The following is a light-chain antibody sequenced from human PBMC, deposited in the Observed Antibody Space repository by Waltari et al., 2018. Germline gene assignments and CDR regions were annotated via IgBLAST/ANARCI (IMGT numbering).Light chain of an antibody. J-gene: IGLJ2*01. CDR3: QVWDTSTDHYVV. CDR1: NIGSKS. Sequence: SYVLTQPPSVSVAPGSTATITCGGDNIGSKSVHWYQQKPGQAPVLVMYDNSDRPSGIPGRFSGSNSGNTATLSISGVEAGDEADYYCQVWDTSTDHYVVFGGGTKLNV. V-gene: IGLV3-21*04. CDR2: DNS.